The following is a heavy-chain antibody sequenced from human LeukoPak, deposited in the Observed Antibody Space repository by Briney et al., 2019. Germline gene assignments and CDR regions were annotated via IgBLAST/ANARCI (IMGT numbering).Heavy chain of an antibody. D-gene: IGHD6-19*01. V-gene: IGHV3-11*01. Sequence: GGSLRLSCAASGFTFSDYYMSWIRQAPGKGLEWVSYISGSGSTIYYADSVKGRFTISRGNAKNSLYLQMNSLRAEDTAVYYCARDSAVAGTRTFDYWGQGTLVTVSS. CDR2: ISGSGSTI. CDR3: ARDSAVAGTRTFDY. CDR1: GFTFSDYY. J-gene: IGHJ4*02.